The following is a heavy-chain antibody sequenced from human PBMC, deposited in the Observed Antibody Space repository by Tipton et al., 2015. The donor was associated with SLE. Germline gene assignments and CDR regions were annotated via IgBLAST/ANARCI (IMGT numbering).Heavy chain of an antibody. D-gene: IGHD1-1*01. V-gene: IGHV4-34*01. CDR2: INHVGST. CDR3: AGGTEVTTDYFYYYMDV. Sequence: TLSLTCIVSGGSISSYYWSWIRQPPGKGLEWIGEINHVGSTNYNPSLRSRVTLSVDRSKNQFSLNLKSVTAADTAVYFCAGGTEVTTDYFYYYMDVWGKGTTVTVSS. CDR1: GGSISSYY. J-gene: IGHJ6*03.